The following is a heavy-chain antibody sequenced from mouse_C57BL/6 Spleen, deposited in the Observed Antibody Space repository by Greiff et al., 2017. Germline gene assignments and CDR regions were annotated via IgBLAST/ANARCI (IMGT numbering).Heavy chain of an antibody. V-gene: IGHV1-55*01. CDR2: IYPGSGSP. CDR3: ARPHDYDGFAY. CDR1: GYTFTSYW. J-gene: IGHJ3*01. Sequence: QVQLKQPGAELVKPGASVKLSCKASGYTFTSYWITWVKQRPGQGLEWIGDIYPGSGSPNYNEKFKSKATLTVDTSSSTAYMQLSSLTSEDSAVYYCARPHDYDGFAYWGQGTLVTVSA. D-gene: IGHD2-4*01.